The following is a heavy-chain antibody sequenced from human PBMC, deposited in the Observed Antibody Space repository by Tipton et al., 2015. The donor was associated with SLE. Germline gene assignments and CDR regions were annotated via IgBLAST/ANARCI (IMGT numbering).Heavy chain of an antibody. V-gene: IGHV4-59*08. D-gene: IGHD3-3*01. J-gene: IGHJ4*02. Sequence: TLSLTCTVSDDSITTDYWAWIRQPPGKGLEYIGYVSYSGSTNYNSSLKSRVTISADTSKNQFSLRLNSVTAADTAVYFCATKLTVFGGIDCWGRGSLVTVSS. CDR3: ATKLTVFGGIDC. CDR1: DDSITTDY. CDR2: VSYSGST.